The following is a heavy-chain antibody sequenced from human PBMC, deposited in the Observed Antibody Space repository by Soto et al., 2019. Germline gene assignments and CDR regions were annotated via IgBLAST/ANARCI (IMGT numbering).Heavy chain of an antibody. Sequence: LRLSCAASGFTFSNYGMHWVRQAPGKGLEWVALISFDGSNKYYADSVKGRFTISRDNSKNTLYLQMNSLSAEDTAVFYCAKEPYSSSWYSSYGMDVWGPGATVTVSS. J-gene: IGHJ6*02. CDR1: GFTFSNYG. CDR2: ISFDGSNK. D-gene: IGHD6-13*01. CDR3: AKEPYSSSWYSSYGMDV. V-gene: IGHV3-30*18.